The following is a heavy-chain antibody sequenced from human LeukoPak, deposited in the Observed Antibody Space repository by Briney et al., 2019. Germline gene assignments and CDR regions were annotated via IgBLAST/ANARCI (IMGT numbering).Heavy chain of an antibody. V-gene: IGHV4-39*01. CDR1: GGSISSSSYY. J-gene: IGHJ4*02. CDR3: ARWTMADFDY. Sequence: SETLSLTCIVSGGSISSSSYYWGWIRQPPGKGLEWIGSVYYSGSAYYNPSLKSRVTIFIDTSKNQFSLRLTSVTAADTAVYYCARWTMADFDYWGQGALVTVSS. CDR2: VYYSGSA. D-gene: IGHD3/OR15-3a*01.